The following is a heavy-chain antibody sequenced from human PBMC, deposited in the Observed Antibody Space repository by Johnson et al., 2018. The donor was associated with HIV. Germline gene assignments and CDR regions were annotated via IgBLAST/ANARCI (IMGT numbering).Heavy chain of an antibody. V-gene: IGHV3-43D*04. J-gene: IGHJ3*02. Sequence: QLVESGGVVVQPGGSLRLSCAASGFTFDDYAMHWVRQAPGKGLEWVSLISWNRASVAYADSVKGRFTISRDSAKKSLYLEMNSLRAEDTAVYYCAKGGIDAFDIWGQGTMVTVSS. CDR2: ISWNRASV. CDR3: AKGGIDAFDI. CDR1: GFTFDDYA. D-gene: IGHD6-25*01.